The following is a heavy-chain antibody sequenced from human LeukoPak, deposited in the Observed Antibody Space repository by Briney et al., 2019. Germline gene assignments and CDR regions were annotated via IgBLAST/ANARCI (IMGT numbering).Heavy chain of an antibody. CDR3: ARQVYSGTHYFDY. Sequence: SETLSLTCTVSGGSISSRSCCWGWIRQPPGKGLEWIGTIYYSGSTYYNPSLKSRVTISVDTSKNQFSLRLSSVTAADTAVYYCARQVYSGTHYFDYWGQGTLVTVSS. J-gene: IGHJ4*02. CDR2: IYYSGST. CDR1: GGSISSRSCC. D-gene: IGHD1-26*01. V-gene: IGHV4-39*01.